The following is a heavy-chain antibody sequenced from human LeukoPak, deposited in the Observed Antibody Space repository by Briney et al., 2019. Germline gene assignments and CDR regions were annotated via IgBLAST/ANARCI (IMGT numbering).Heavy chain of an antibody. Sequence: SVKVSCEASGGTFSSYAISWVRQAPGQGLEWMGGIIPIFGTANYAQKFQGRVTITADKSTSTAYMELSSLRSEDTAVYYCARNIYYSGTLDYWGQGTLVTVSS. CDR2: IIPIFGTA. CDR1: GGTFSSYA. J-gene: IGHJ4*02. V-gene: IGHV1-69*06. CDR3: ARNIYYSGTLDY. D-gene: IGHD6-13*01.